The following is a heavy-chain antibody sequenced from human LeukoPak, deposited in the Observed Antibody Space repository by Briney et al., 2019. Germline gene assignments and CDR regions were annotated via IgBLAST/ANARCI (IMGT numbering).Heavy chain of an antibody. CDR2: ISGNGGST. D-gene: IGHD6-13*01. CDR3: AKRIAATSFDY. Sequence: GGSLRLSCAASGFTFSNYAMSWVRQAPGKGLEWVSTISGNGGSTYYADSVKGRLTISRDNSKNTVYLQMSSLRVEDTAVYYCAKRIAATSFDYWGQGTLVTVSS. J-gene: IGHJ4*02. V-gene: IGHV3-23*01. CDR1: GFTFSNYA.